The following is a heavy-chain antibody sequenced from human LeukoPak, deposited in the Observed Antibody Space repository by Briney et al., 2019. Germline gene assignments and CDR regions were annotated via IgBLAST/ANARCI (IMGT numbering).Heavy chain of an antibody. D-gene: IGHD2-15*01. CDR2: INRDGSST. CDR3: ARALLGSDY. CDR1: GFTFSNNW. J-gene: IGHJ4*02. V-gene: IGHV3-74*01. Sequence: GGSLRLSCAASGFTFSNNWMHWVRQAPGKGLVWVSRINRDGSSTSYADSVKGRFTISRDNAKNTVYLQMNSLRAEDTAVYYCARALLGSDYWGQGTLVTVSS.